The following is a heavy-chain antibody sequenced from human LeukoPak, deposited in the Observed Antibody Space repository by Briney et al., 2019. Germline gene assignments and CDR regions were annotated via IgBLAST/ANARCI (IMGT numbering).Heavy chain of an antibody. D-gene: IGHD3-3*01. V-gene: IGHV4-30-2*01. CDR3: ARGGVIFGVVIIENWFDP. CDR1: GGSISSGGYY. CDR2: IYHSGST. Sequence: SETLSLTCTVSGGSISSGGYYWSWIRQPPGKGLEWIGYIYHSGSTYYNPSLKSRVTISVDRSKNQFSLKLSSVTAADTAVYYCARGGVIFGVVIIENWFDPWGQGTLVTVSS. J-gene: IGHJ5*02.